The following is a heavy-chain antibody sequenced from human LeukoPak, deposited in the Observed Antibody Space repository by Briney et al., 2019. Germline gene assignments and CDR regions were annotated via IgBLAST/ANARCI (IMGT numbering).Heavy chain of an antibody. CDR1: GFIFDDSL. CDR2: ISRDGSTP. D-gene: IGHD3-16*01. V-gene: IGHV3-43*01. CDR3: ARDIRGNYFDS. Sequence: GGSLRLSCVASGFIFDDSLMHWVRQAPGEGLEWISLISRDGSTPYYADSVKGRFTISRDNSKNSLFLQMNSLTPEDTAVYYCARDIRGNYFDSWGQGTLVTVSS. J-gene: IGHJ4*02.